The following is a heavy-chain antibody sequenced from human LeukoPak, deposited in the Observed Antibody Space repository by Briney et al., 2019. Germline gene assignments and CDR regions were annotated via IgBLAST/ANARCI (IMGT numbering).Heavy chain of an antibody. D-gene: IGHD3-22*01. J-gene: IGHJ3*02. CDR3: ARQYYYDSSGYWDAFDI. V-gene: IGHV3-30*14. CDR1: GFTFSSYA. CDR2: ISYDGSNE. Sequence: QSGGSLRLSCAASGFTFSSYATHWVRQAPGKGLEWVAVISYDGSNEYYADSVKGRFTISRDNSKNTLYLQMNSLRAEDTAVYYCARQYYYDSSGYWDAFDIWGQGTMVTVSS.